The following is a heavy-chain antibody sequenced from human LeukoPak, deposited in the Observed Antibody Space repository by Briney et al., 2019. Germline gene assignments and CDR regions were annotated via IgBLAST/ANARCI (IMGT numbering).Heavy chain of an antibody. V-gene: IGHV3-48*03. CDR3: VREYCSGGSCSDAFDI. CDR1: GFRFRTYE. D-gene: IGHD2-15*01. J-gene: IGHJ3*02. CDR2: IDSNSRMI. Sequence: GGSLRLSCAASGFRFRTYEMDWVRQAPGKGLEWISYIDSNSRMIHYADSVRGRFTISRDNAKNSLFLQMNSLRAEDTAAYYCVREYCSGGSCSDAFDIWGQGTMVTVSS.